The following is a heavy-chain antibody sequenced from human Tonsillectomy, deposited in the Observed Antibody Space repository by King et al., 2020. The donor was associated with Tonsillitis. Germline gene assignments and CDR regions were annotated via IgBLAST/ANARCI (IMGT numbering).Heavy chain of an antibody. CDR1: GFTFSGSA. CDR2: IRSKANSYAT. D-gene: IGHD3-22*01. CDR3: TRRTQDDSGGYYYY. J-gene: IGHJ4*02. V-gene: IGHV3-73*02. Sequence: EVQLVESGGGLVHPGGSLKLSCAASGFTFSGSAMHWVRQASGKGLEWVGRIRSKANSYATASAASVKGRFTISRADSKNTAYLQMNSLKTEDTAVYYCTRRTQDDSGGYYYYWGQGTLVTVSS.